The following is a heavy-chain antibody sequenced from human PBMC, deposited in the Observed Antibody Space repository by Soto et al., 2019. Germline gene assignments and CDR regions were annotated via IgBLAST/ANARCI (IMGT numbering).Heavy chain of an antibody. CDR1: GFTFSSYG. Sequence: QVQLVESGGGVVQPGRSLRLSCAASGFTFSSYGMHWVRQAPGKGLEWVAVISYDGSNKYYADSVKGRFTISRDNSKNTLYLQMNSLRAEDTAVYYCAKDARALYLPDYYYDGMDVWGQGTTVTVSS. J-gene: IGHJ6*02. V-gene: IGHV3-30*18. CDR3: AKDARALYLPDYYYDGMDV. CDR2: ISYDGSNK.